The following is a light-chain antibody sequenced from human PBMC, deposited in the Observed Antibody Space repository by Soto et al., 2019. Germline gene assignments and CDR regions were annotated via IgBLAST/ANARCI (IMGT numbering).Light chain of an antibody. V-gene: IGLV4-69*01. Sequence: QLVLTQSPSASASLGASVKLTCTLSSGHSSYAIAWHQQQPEKGLRYLMKLKSDGSHNKGDGIPDRFSGSSSGAERYLTISSLQSEDEADYYCQTWATGIRVFGGGTKLTVL. CDR2: LKSDGSH. J-gene: IGLJ3*02. CDR3: QTWATGIRV. CDR1: SGHSSYA.